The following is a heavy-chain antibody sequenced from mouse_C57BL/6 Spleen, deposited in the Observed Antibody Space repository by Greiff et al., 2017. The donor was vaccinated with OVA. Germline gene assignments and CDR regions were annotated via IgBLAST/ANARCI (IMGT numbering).Heavy chain of an antibody. J-gene: IGHJ2*01. Sequence: VQLQQSGPELVKPGASVKISCKASGYTFTDYYMNWVKQSHGKSLEWIGDINPNNGGTSYNQKFKGKATLTVDKSSSTAYMELRSLTSEDSADYYCARYDFDYWGQGTTLTVSS. CDR1: GYTFTDYY. CDR2: INPNNGGT. V-gene: IGHV1-26*01. CDR3: ARYDFDY.